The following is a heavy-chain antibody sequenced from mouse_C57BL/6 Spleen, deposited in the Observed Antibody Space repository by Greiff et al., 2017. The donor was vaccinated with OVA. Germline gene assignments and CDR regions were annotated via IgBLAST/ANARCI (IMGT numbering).Heavy chain of an antibody. CDR1: GFTFSSYA. Sequence: EVQVVESGGGLVKPGGSLKLSCAASGFTFSSYAMSWVRQTPEKRLEWVATISDGGSYTYYPDNVKGRFTIARDNAKNNLYLQMSQLKSEDTAMYYCARGGIKGAWLAYWGQGTLVTVSA. D-gene: IGHD1-3*01. J-gene: IGHJ3*01. CDR2: ISDGGSYT. V-gene: IGHV5-4*01. CDR3: ARGGIKGAWLAY.